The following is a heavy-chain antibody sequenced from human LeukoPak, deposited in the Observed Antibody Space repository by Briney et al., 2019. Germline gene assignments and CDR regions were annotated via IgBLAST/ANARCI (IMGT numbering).Heavy chain of an antibody. D-gene: IGHD1-26*01. J-gene: IGHJ4*02. CDR1: GFTFSSYW. V-gene: IGHV3-74*01. Sequence: GGSLRLSCAASGFTFSSYWMHWVRQAPGKGLVWVSRINSDGSSTNYADSVQGRFTISRDNAKNTLSLQMNSLRAEDTAVYYCARPASDGCYYVSDYWGQGTLVTVSS. CDR3: ARPASDGCYYVSDY. CDR2: INSDGSST.